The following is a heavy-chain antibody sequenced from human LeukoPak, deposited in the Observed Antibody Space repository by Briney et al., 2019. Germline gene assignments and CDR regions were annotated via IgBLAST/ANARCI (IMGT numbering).Heavy chain of an antibody. D-gene: IGHD2-15*01. Sequence: ASVKVSCKASAYTFTVYYMYWVRQAPGQGLERLGRINPNSGDTDYAQNFQGRVTMTRDTSISTAYMELTNLRSDDTAVYYCARGYCSGGTCYLVENWFDPWGQGTLVTVSS. CDR3: ARGYCSGGTCYLVENWFDP. V-gene: IGHV1-2*06. J-gene: IGHJ5*02. CDR2: INPNSGDT. CDR1: AYTFTVYY.